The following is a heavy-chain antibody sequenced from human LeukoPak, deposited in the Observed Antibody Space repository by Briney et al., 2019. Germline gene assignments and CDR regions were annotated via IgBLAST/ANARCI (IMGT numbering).Heavy chain of an antibody. J-gene: IGHJ1*01. CDR2: IYYSGST. CDR3: ARSPHIVVVTAMGEYFQH. Sequence: SETLSLTCTLSGGSISSYYWSWIREPPGKGLEWIGYIYYSGSTNYNPSLKSRVTISVDTSKNQFSLKLSSVTAADTAVYYCARSPHIVVVTAMGEYFQHWGQGTLVSVSS. D-gene: IGHD2-21*02. CDR1: GGSISSYY. V-gene: IGHV4-59*01.